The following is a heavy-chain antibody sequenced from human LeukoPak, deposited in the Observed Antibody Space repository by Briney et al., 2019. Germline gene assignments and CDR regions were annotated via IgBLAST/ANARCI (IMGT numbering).Heavy chain of an antibody. CDR3: ARMDGYNRIFDY. CDR1: GGTFSSYA. Sequence: SVKVSCKASGGTFSSYAISWVRQAPGQELEWMGGIIPIFGTANYAQKFQGRVTITTDESTSTAYMELSSLRSEDTAVYYCARMDGYNRIFDYWGQGTLVTVSS. V-gene: IGHV1-69*05. J-gene: IGHJ4*02. CDR2: IIPIFGTA. D-gene: IGHD5-24*01.